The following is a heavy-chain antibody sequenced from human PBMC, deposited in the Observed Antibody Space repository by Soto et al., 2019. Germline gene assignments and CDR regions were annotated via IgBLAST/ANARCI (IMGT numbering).Heavy chain of an antibody. V-gene: IGHV3-23*01. D-gene: IGHD3-16*01. CDR1: GFTFSSYA. J-gene: IGHJ4*02. CDR3: AKDPYDYVWGSPFFDY. Sequence: GGSLRLSCAASGFTFSSYAMSWVRQAPGKGLEWVSAISGSGGSTYYADSVKGRFTISRDNSKNTLYLQMNSLRAEDTAVYYCAKDPYDYVWGSPFFDYWGQGTLVTVSS. CDR2: ISGSGGST.